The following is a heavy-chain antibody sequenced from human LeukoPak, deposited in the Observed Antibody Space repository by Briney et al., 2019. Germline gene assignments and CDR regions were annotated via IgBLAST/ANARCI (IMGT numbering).Heavy chain of an antibody. CDR2: INPNSGGT. CDR3: ARMYYDFSYFDY. Sequence: ASVKVSCKASGYTFTGYYMHWVRQAPGQGLEWMGWINPNSGGTNYAQKFQGRVTMTRDTSISTAYMELSRLRSDDTAVYYCARMYYDFSYFDYWGQGTPVTVSS. V-gene: IGHV1-2*02. CDR1: GYTFTGYY. D-gene: IGHD3-3*01. J-gene: IGHJ4*02.